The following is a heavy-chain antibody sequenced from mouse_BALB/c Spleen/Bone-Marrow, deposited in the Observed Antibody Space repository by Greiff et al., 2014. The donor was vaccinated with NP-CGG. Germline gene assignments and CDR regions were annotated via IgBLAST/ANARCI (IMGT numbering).Heavy chain of an antibody. CDR3: ARYYYGSSYFDY. D-gene: IGHD1-1*01. CDR2: IDPANGNT. V-gene: IGHV14-3*02. CDR1: GFNIKDTY. J-gene: IGHJ2*01. Sequence: EVQVVESGAELVKPGASVKLSCTASGFNIKDTYMHWVKQRPELGLEWIGRIDPANGNTKYDPKFQGKATITADTSSNTAYLQLSSLTSEDTAVYYCARYYYGSSYFDYWGQGTTLTVSS.